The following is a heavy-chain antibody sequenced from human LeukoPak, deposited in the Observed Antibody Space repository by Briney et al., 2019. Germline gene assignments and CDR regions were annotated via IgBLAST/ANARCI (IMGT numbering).Heavy chain of an antibody. V-gene: IGHV3-23*01. CDR3: ARRYDYFDY. D-gene: IGHD1-1*01. Sequence: GGSLRLSCAASGFTFSSYAMSWVRQAPGKGLEWVSGISGSGGSTYYADSVKGRFTISRDNSKNTLYLQMNSLRAEDAAIYYCARRYDYFDYWGQGTLVTVPS. J-gene: IGHJ4*02. CDR2: ISGSGGST. CDR1: GFTFSSYA.